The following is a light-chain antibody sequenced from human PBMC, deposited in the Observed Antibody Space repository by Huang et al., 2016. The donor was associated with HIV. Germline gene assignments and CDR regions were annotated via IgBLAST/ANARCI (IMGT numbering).Light chain of an antibody. CDR1: QNVNSNF. Sequence: EIVLTQSPGTLSLSPGKRATLSCRASQNVNSNFLVWYQQKPGQAPGRRSYGASNRATGIPDRFSGSGSGTDFTLTISRLEPEDFAVYYCQQHDTSPSITFGQGTRLEIK. CDR2: GAS. CDR3: QQHDTSPSIT. J-gene: IGKJ5*01. V-gene: IGKV3-20*01.